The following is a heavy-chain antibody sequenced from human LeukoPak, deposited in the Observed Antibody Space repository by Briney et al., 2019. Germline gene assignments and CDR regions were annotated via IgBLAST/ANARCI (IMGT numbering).Heavy chain of an antibody. D-gene: IGHD3-10*01. V-gene: IGHV3-23*01. CDR3: ARDIGGWGYYYGSGSPPTGYFDY. CDR2: ISGSGGST. Sequence: PGGSLRLPCAASGFTFSSYAMSWVRQAPGKGLEWVSAISGSGGSTYYADSVKGRFTISRDNAKNSLYLQMNSLRAEDTALYHCARDIGGWGYYYGSGSPPTGYFDYWGQGTLVTVSS. J-gene: IGHJ4*02. CDR1: GFTFSSYA.